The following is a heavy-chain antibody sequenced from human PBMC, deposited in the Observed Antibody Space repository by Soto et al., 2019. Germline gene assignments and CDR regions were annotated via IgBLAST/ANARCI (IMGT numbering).Heavy chain of an antibody. CDR3: ARLAMWSRYSSGGFDY. V-gene: IGHV5-10-1*01. CDR1: GYSFTSYW. Sequence: EVQLVQPGAEVKKPGESLRISCKGSGYSFTSYWISWVRQMPGKGLEWMGRIDPSDAYTNYSPSFQGHVTISADKSISTAYLQCISRKASDTAMYYCARLAMWSRYSSGGFDYGGQGTLVTVSS. J-gene: IGHJ4*02. CDR2: IDPSDAYT. D-gene: IGHD6-19*01.